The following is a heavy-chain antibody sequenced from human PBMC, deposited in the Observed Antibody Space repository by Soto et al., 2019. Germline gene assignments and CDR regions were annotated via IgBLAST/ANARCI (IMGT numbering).Heavy chain of an antibody. CDR3: ARMYIAVAGNWFDP. D-gene: IGHD6-19*01. Sequence: KASETLSLTCTVSGGSISSYYWSWIRQPAGKGLEWIGRIYTSGSTNYNPSLKSRVTISVDTSKNQFSLKLSSVTAADTAVYYCARMYIAVAGNWFDPWGQGTLVTVSS. CDR1: GGSISSYY. CDR2: IYTSGST. J-gene: IGHJ5*02. V-gene: IGHV4-4*07.